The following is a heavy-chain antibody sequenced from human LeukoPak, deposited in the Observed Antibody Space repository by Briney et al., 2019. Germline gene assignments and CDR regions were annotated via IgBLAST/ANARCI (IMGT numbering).Heavy chain of an antibody. CDR1: GFTFSSYG. D-gene: IGHD6-13*01. CDR2: IWYDGSNK. Sequence: PGGSLRLSCAASGFTFSSYGMHWVRQAPGKGLEWVAVIWYDGSNKYYAESVKGRLTISRDNSKNTLYLQMNSLIAEDTAVYYCARSAAAGLPDYWGQGTLVTVPS. V-gene: IGHV3-33*08. CDR3: ARSAAAGLPDY. J-gene: IGHJ4*02.